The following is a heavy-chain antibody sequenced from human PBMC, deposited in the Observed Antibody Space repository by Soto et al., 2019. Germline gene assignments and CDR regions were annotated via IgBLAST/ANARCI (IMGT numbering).Heavy chain of an antibody. J-gene: IGHJ6*02. D-gene: IGHD4-4*01. CDR2: IYSGGST. CDR1: GFTVSSNY. Sequence: GGSLRLSCAASGFTVSSNYMSWVRQAPGKGLEWVSVIYSGGSTYYADSVKGRFTISRDNSKNTLYLQMNSLRAEDTAVYYCARDFGTVTNGDYYYGMDVWGQGTTVTVSS. V-gene: IGHV3-53*01. CDR3: ARDFGTVTNGDYYYGMDV.